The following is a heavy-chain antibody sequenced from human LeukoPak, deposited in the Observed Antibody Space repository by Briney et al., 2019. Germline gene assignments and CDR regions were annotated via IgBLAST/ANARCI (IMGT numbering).Heavy chain of an antibody. CDR1: GYTFTGYY. CDR3: ARGLRRHVGVVPAAIIGY. V-gene: IGHV1-2*02. D-gene: IGHD2-2*01. CDR2: INPNSGGT. J-gene: IGHJ4*02. Sequence: GASVKVSCKASGYTFTGYYIHWVRQAPGQGLEWMGWINPNSGGTNYAQKFQGRVTMTRDTSISTAYMDLSRLRSDDTAVYYCARGLRRHVGVVPAAIIGYWGQGTLVTVSS.